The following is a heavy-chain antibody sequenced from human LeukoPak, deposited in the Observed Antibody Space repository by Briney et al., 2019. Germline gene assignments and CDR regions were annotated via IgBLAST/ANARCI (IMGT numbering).Heavy chain of an antibody. V-gene: IGHV2-5*01. CDR2: IYWNDDK. D-gene: IGHD3-3*01. CDR3: AHRGGYYDFWSGYYKYNWFDP. J-gene: IGHJ5*02. CDR1: GFSLSTSGVG. Sequence: SGPTLVNPTQTLTLTCTFSGFSLSTSGVGVGWIRQPPGKALEWLALIYWNDDKRYSPSLKSRLTITKDTSKNQVVLTMTNMDPVDTATYYCAHRGGYYDFWSGYYKYNWFDPWGQGTLVTVSS.